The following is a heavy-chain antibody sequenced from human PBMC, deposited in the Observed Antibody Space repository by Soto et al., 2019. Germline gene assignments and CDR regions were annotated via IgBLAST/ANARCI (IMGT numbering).Heavy chain of an antibody. CDR1: GFTLSSYA. V-gene: IGHV3-23*01. Sequence: EVQMLESGGGLVQPGGSLRLSCAASGFTLSSYALSWVRQAPGKGLEWVSGISGSGDFTFDADSVRGRFTISRDNSMNPLYLQMNILRVEDTAVYYCAGGPTIFGVGVDAFDIWGQGTMATVSS. CDR3: AGGPTIFGVGVDAFDI. D-gene: IGHD3-3*01. CDR2: ISGSGDFT. J-gene: IGHJ3*02.